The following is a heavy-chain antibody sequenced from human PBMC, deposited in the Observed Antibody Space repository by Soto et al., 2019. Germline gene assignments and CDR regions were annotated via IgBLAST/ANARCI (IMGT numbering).Heavy chain of an antibody. V-gene: IGHV1-69*13. Sequence: SVKVSCKASGGTFSSYAISWVRQAPGQGLEWMGGIIPIFGTANYAQKFQGRVTITADESTSTAYMELSSLRSEDTAMYYCARLQYSGSYYFGMDVWGQGTTVTVSS. CDR3: ARLQYSGSYYFGMDV. CDR1: GGTFSSYA. D-gene: IGHD1-26*01. J-gene: IGHJ6*02. CDR2: IIPIFGTA.